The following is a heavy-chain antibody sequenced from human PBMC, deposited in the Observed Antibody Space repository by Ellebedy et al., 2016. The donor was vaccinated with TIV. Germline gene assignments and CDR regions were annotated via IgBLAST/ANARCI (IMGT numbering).Heavy chain of an antibody. CDR3: AKDRRPYYYYYGMDV. CDR1: GFTFSSYS. Sequence: GESLKISXAASGFTFSSYSMNWVRQAPGKGLEWVSSISSSSSYIYYADSVKGRFTISRDNSKNTLYLQMNSLRAEDTAVYYCAKDRRPYYYYYGMDVWGQGTTVTVSS. J-gene: IGHJ6*02. V-gene: IGHV3-21*01. CDR2: ISSSSSYI.